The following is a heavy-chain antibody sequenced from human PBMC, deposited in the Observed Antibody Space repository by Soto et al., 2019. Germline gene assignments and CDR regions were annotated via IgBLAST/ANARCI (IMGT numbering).Heavy chain of an antibody. D-gene: IGHD2-2*01. CDR1: GHTFSSYA. CDR2: INAGNGNT. V-gene: IGHV1-3*01. J-gene: IGHJ6*02. Sequence: ASVKVSCKASGHTFSSYAMHWVRQAPGQRLEWMGWINAGNGNTKYSQKFQGRVSITRDTSASTVYMELSSLRSEDTAVYYCAREDRDRETGLVPAAIDGMDVWGQGTTVTVSS. CDR3: AREDRDRETGLVPAAIDGMDV.